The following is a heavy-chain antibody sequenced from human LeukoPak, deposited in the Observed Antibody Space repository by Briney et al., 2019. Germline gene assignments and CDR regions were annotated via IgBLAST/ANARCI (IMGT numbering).Heavy chain of an antibody. V-gene: IGHV4-39*01. CDR1: GGSISSSSYY. CDR3: ARLKNLRFLEWLAFDY. D-gene: IGHD3-3*01. J-gene: IGHJ4*02. Sequence: SETLSLTCTVSGGSISSSSYYWGWIRQPPGKGLEWIGSIYYSGSTYYNPSLKSRVTISVDTSKNQFSLKLSSVTAADTAVYCCARLKNLRFLEWLAFDYWGQGTLVTVSS. CDR2: IYYSGST.